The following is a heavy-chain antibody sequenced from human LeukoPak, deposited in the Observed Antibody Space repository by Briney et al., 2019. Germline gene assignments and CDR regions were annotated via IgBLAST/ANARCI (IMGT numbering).Heavy chain of an antibody. CDR3: ARQLYGSDY. J-gene: IGHJ4*02. CDR2: VNHSGYT. V-gene: IGHV4-34*01. D-gene: IGHD4-17*01. CDR1: GVSFSTYC. Sequence: SETLSLTCAVSGVSFSTYCRSWIRQSPEKGLEWIGEVNHSGYTNYNPSLKSRVTISVDTSKNQFSLRLNSVTAADTAVYYCARQLYGSDYWGQGTLVTVS.